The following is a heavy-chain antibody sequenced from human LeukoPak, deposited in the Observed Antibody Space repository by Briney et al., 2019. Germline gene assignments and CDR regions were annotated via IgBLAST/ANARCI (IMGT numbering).Heavy chain of an antibody. J-gene: IGHJ6*03. CDR2: INPNSGGT. D-gene: IGHD3-22*01. CDR3: ARGPGGRSGYYPLEDYYYYYYMDV. V-gene: IGHV1-2*02. Sequence: ASVKVSCKASGYTFTGYYMHWVRQAPGQGLERMGWINPNSGGTNYAQKFQGRVTMTRDTSISTAYMELRSLRSDDTAVYYCARGPGGRSGYYPLEDYYYYYYMDVWGKGTTVTVSS. CDR1: GYTFTGYY.